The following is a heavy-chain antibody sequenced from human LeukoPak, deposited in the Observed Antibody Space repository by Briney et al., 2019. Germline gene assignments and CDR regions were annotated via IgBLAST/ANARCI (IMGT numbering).Heavy chain of an antibody. V-gene: IGHV4-59*12. CDR2: IYYSGST. D-gene: IGHD2-15*01. CDR3: ARDAPGAGRGGWFDP. J-gene: IGHJ5*02. CDR1: GGSISSYY. Sequence: SETLSLTCTVSGGSISSYYWSWIRQPPGKGLEWIGYIYYSGSTSYNPSLKSRVTMSVDTSKNQFSLKLSSVTAADTAVYYCARDAPGAGRGGWFDPWGQGTLVTVSS.